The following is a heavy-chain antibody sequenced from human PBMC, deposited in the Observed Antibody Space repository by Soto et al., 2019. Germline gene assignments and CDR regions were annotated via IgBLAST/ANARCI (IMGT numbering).Heavy chain of an antibody. J-gene: IGHJ4*02. V-gene: IGHV2-5*02. CDR2: IYWDDDK. CDR1: GFSLSTRGVG. Sequence: QITLKESGPTLGKPTQTLTLTCACSGFSLSTRGVGVGWIRQPPGKALEWLALIYWDDDKRYSPSLESRLTITKDTSKNQVVLTMTDVDPVDTATYYCAHRRIGLEGSMRYFDYWGQGTLVTVSS. D-gene: IGHD3-22*01. CDR3: AHRRIGLEGSMRYFDY.